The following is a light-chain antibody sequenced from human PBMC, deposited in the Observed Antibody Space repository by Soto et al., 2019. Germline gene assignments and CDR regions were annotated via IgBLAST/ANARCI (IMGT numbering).Light chain of an antibody. J-gene: IGKJ1*01. Sequence: EIVMTQSPATLSLSPGERATLSCRASQSVSSNLAWYQQKPGQAPRLLISDASTRATGIPDRFSGSGSGTEFTLSITSLQSEDFAVYYGQHYNDLPLTFGQGTKVEIK. CDR2: DAS. CDR1: QSVSSN. V-gene: IGKV3-15*01. CDR3: QHYNDLPLT.